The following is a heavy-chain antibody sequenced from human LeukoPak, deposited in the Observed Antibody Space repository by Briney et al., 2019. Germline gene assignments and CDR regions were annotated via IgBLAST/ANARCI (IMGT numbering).Heavy chain of an antibody. Sequence: PGGSLRLSCAASGFTFSSYSMNWVRQAPGKGLEWVLSISSSSSYIYYADSVKGRFTISRDNAKNSLYLQMNSLRAEDTAVYYCARDDGYNYGRFDYWGQGTLVTVSS. D-gene: IGHD5-24*01. J-gene: IGHJ4*02. CDR3: ARDDGYNYGRFDY. CDR1: GFTFSSYS. CDR2: ISSSSSYI. V-gene: IGHV3-21*01.